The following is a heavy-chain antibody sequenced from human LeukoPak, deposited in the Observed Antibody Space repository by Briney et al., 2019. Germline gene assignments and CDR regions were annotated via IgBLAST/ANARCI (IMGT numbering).Heavy chain of an antibody. Sequence: ASVKVSCKASGYTFTSYGISWVRQAPGQGLEWMGWISAYNGNTNYAQKLQGRVTMTTDTSTSTAYMELRSLRSDDTAVYYCARDPDSSGWHYFDYWGQGTLVTVSS. CDR2: ISAYNGNT. D-gene: IGHD6-19*01. CDR1: GYTFTSYG. V-gene: IGHV1-18*01. J-gene: IGHJ4*02. CDR3: ARDPDSSGWHYFDY.